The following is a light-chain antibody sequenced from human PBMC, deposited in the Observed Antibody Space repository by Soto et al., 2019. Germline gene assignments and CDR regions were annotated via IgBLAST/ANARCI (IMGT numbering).Light chain of an antibody. Sequence: ESVLTQSPGTLSLSPGERATLSCRASQSVSNNYLAWYQQKPGQAPRLLIYGASNRATGIPDRFSGSGSGTDFTLTISRLEPEDFAVYYCQQYGSSGTFAQGTKVDI. V-gene: IGKV3-20*01. J-gene: IGKJ1*01. CDR2: GAS. CDR1: QSVSNNY. CDR3: QQYGSSGT.